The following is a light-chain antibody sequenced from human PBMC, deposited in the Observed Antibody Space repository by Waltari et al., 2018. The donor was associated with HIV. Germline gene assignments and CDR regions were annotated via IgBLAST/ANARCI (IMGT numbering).Light chain of an antibody. Sequence: DIQMTQSPSSVSASIGDRVTITCRASQSISSHIAWFQLKPGQAPTSLIYSSSRLQSGVPTRFSGGGSGTEFTLTIHSLQSEDFGSYFCQQYDTYPPTFAQGT. J-gene: IGKJ2*01. CDR1: QSISSH. V-gene: IGKV1-16*01. CDR2: SSS. CDR3: QQYDTYPPT.